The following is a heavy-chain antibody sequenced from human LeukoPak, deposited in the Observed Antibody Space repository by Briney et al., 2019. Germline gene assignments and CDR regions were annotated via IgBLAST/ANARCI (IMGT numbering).Heavy chain of an antibody. CDR1: GFSFSNYY. CDR3: AKDMVVAAKEGY. J-gene: IGHJ4*02. D-gene: IGHD2-15*01. Sequence: PGGSLRLSCAGSGFSFSNYYMNWVRQAPGKGLEWVSSISGSSTTIYYADSVKGRFNISRDNAKNSLYLQMNSLRAEDTALYYCAKDMVVAAKEGYWGQGTLVTVSS. CDR2: ISGSSTTI. V-gene: IGHV3-48*01.